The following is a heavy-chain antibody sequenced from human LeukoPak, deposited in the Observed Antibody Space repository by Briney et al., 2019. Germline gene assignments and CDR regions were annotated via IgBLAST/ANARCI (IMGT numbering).Heavy chain of an antibody. V-gene: IGHV3-30*04. CDR1: GFTFTTDP. CDR2: LSYDGTDW. Sequence: GGSLRLSCAASGFTFTTDPMHWVRQTPGKGLEWLGVLSYDGTDWYYADSVRGRFTISRGNSKKTLYLQMNSLTREDTAVYYCARGTPAVAGIDYWGLGTLVTLSS. CDR3: ARGTPAVAGIDY. D-gene: IGHD6-19*01. J-gene: IGHJ4*02.